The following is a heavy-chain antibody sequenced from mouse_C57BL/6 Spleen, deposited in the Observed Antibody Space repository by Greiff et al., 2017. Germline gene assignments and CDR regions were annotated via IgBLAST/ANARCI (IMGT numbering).Heavy chain of an antibody. CDR3: AKAPFGY. J-gene: IGHJ2*01. V-gene: IGHV1-26*01. D-gene: IGHD1-3*01. Sequence: EVQLQQSGPELVKPGASVKISCTASGYTFTDYYMNWVKQSHGKSLEWIGDINPNNGGTSYNQKFKGKATLTVDKSSSTAYMELRSLASEDSAVYYCAKAPFGYWGQGTTLTVSS. CDR2: INPNNGGT. CDR1: GYTFTDYY.